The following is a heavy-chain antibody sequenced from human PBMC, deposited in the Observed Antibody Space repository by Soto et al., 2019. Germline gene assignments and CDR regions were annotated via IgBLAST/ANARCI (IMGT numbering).Heavy chain of an antibody. Sequence: GGSLRLSCAASGFTFSSYAMSWVRQAPGKGLEWVSAISGSGGSTYYADSVKGRFTISRDNSKNTLYLQMNSLRAEDTAVYYCAKSIFGGYYYDSSGYYSFHYCGPAPLLTVSS. CDR1: GFTFSSYA. CDR2: ISGSGGST. J-gene: IGHJ4*02. CDR3: AKSIFGGYYYDSSGYYSFHY. V-gene: IGHV3-23*01. D-gene: IGHD3-22*01.